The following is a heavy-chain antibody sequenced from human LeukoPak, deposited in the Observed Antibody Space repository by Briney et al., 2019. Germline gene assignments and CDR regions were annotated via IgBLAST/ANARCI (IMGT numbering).Heavy chain of an antibody. D-gene: IGHD3-22*01. CDR1: GGSISSDY. J-gene: IGHJ4*02. V-gene: IGHV4-59*01. CDR2: IYYRGST. CDR3: ARLSGYSSGHYYSDY. Sequence: SETLSLTCTVSGGSISSDYWSWIRQPPGKGLEWIGYIYYRGSTNYNPSLKSRVTTSVDTSKNQFSLKLSSVTAADTAVYYCARLSGYSSGHYYSDYWGQGTLVTVSS.